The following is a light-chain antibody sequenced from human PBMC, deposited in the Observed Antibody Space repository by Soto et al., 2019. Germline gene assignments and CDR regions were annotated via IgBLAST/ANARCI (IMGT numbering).Light chain of an antibody. CDR3: QPASSFPLP. CDR1: QLISSW. Sequence: IQMTKPPYSVSASVGDRVTITCRASQLISSWLARYQVKPGKAPKLPIYGAANRESGVPSRSSGSRCGALFTRTINSLQPEERATSYCQPASSFPLPFGGGTKVEI. CDR2: GAA. V-gene: IGKV1-12*01. J-gene: IGKJ4*01.